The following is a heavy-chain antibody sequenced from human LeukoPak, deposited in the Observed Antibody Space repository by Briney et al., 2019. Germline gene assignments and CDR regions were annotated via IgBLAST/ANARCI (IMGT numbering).Heavy chain of an antibody. CDR2: ISSSSSTI. V-gene: IGHV3-48*01. CDR3: ARDPLPAVYGDYWY. D-gene: IGHD4-17*01. CDR1: GFTFSSYS. Sequence: GGSLRLSCAASGFTFSSYSMTWVRQAPGKGLEWVSYISSSSSTIYYADSVKGRFTISRDNAKNSLYLQMNSLRAEDTAVYYCARDPLPAVYGDYWYWGQGTLVTVSS. J-gene: IGHJ4*02.